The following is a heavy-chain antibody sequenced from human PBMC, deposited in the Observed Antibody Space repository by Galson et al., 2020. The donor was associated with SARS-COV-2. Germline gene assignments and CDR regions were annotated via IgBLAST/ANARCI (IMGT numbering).Heavy chain of an antibody. V-gene: IGHV3-66*01. Sequence: TGGSLRLSCAASGFTVRSSYMSWVRQAPGKGLEWVSLIYSGGDTYYADSVKGRFTISRDNSKNTLYLQINSLRAEDTAVYYCARRTNWGSADYWGQGTLVTVSS. CDR1: GFTVRSSY. J-gene: IGHJ4*02. CDR2: IYSGGDT. CDR3: ARRTNWGSADY. D-gene: IGHD7-27*01.